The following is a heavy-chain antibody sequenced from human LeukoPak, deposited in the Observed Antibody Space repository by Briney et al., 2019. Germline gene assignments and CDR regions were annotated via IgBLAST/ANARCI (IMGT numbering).Heavy chain of an antibody. CDR1: GGSFSGYY. Sequence: SETLSLTCVVYGGSFSGYYWSWIRQPPGKGLEWIGEINHSGSTNYNPSLKSRVTISIDTSKNQFSLKLSSVTAADTAVYYCAREIISTLDYWGKGTLVTVSS. CDR2: INHSGST. V-gene: IGHV4-34*01. CDR3: AREIISTLDY. D-gene: IGHD5/OR15-5a*01. J-gene: IGHJ4*02.